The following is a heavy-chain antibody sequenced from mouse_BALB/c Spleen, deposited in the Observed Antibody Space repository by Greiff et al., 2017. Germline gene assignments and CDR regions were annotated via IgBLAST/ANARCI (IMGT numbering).Heavy chain of an antibody. CDR1: GYSFTGYF. D-gene: IGHD1-1*01. CDR3: ARAHYYGSSYGYFDY. CDR2: ISTYYGDA. V-gene: IGHV1-67*01. Sequence: VQLQESGPELVKPGASVKISCKASGYSFTGYFMNWVKQSHGKSLEWIGVISTYYGDASYNQKFKGKATMTVDKSSSTAYMELARLTSEDSAIYYCARAHYYGSSYGYFDYWGQGTTLTVSS. J-gene: IGHJ2*01.